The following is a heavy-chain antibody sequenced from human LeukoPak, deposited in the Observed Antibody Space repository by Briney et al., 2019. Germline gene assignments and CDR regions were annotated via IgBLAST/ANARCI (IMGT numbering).Heavy chain of an antibody. D-gene: IGHD3-9*01. Sequence: PGGPLRLSCAASGFTFSSYAMHWVRQAPGKGLEWVAVISYDGSNKYYADSVKGRFTISRDNSRNTLYLQMNSLRAEDTAVYCCARVRYFGWFDPWGQGTLVTVSS. CDR2: ISYDGSNK. V-gene: IGHV3-30*04. CDR3: ARVRYFGWFDP. CDR1: GFTFSSYA. J-gene: IGHJ5*02.